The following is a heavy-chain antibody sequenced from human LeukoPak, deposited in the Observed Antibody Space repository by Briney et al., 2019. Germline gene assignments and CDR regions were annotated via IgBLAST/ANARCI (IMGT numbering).Heavy chain of an antibody. Sequence: GGSLRLSCAASGFTFSSYAMSWVRQAPGKGLECISGFSGSGGSTYYADSVKGRFTISRDNSKNTLYLQMNSLRAEDTAVYYCAKGHRLLWSGDPGGLFDYWGQGTLVTVSS. D-gene: IGHD3-10*01. CDR3: AKGHRLLWSGDPGGLFDY. CDR1: GFTFSSYA. V-gene: IGHV3-23*01. J-gene: IGHJ4*02. CDR2: FSGSGGST.